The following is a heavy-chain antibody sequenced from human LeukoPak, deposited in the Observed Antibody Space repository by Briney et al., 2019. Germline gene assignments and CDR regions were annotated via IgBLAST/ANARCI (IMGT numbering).Heavy chain of an antibody. V-gene: IGHV3-66*01. CDR1: EFSVGSNY. CDR3: AESSGYYYGVPDY. D-gene: IGHD3-22*01. CDR2: IYSGGST. J-gene: IGHJ4*02. Sequence: GGSLRLSCAASEFSVGSNYMTWVRQAPGKGLEWVSLIYSGGSTYYADSVKGRFTISRDNSKNTLYLQMNSLRAEDTAVYYCAESSGYYYGVPDYWGQGTLVTVSS.